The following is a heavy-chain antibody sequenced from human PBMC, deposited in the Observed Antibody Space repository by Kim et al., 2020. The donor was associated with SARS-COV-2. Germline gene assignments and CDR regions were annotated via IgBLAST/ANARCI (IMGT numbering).Heavy chain of an antibody. CDR1: GGSISSSSYY. CDR3: ARQRVVGVNMDV. V-gene: IGHV4-39*01. Sequence: SETLSLTCTVSGGSISSSSYYWGWIRQPPGKGLEWIGSIYYSGSTYYNPSLKSRVTISVDTSKNQFSLKLSSVTAADTAVYYCARQRVVGVNMDVWGQGTTVTFSS. D-gene: IGHD1-26*01. CDR2: IYYSGST. J-gene: IGHJ6*02.